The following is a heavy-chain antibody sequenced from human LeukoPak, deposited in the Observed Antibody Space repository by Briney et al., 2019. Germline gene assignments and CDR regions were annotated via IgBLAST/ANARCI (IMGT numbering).Heavy chain of an antibody. CDR3: ARGHGDYWEEPFDI. CDR2: ISSSSSTI. D-gene: IGHD4-17*01. J-gene: IGHJ3*02. Sequence: GGSLRLSCAASGFTFSSYSMNWVRQAPGKGLEWVSYISSSSSTIYYADSVKGRFTISRDNAKNSLYLQMNSLRAEDTAVYYCARGHGDYWEEPFDIWGQGTMVTVSS. CDR1: GFTFSSYS. V-gene: IGHV3-48*01.